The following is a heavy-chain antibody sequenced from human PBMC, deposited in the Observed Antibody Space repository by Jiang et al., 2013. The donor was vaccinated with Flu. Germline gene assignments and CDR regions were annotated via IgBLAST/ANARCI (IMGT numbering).Heavy chain of an antibody. Sequence: CAASGFTFSSYAMSWVRQAPGKGLEWVSAISGSGGSTYYADSVKGRFTISRDNSKNTLYLQMNSLRAEDTAVYYCAKDGPVIVVEVYYFDYWGQGTLVTVSS. J-gene: IGHJ4*02. CDR1: GFTFSSYA. CDR3: AKDGPVIVVEVYYFDY. D-gene: IGHD3-22*01. CDR2: ISGSGGST. V-gene: IGHV3-23*01.